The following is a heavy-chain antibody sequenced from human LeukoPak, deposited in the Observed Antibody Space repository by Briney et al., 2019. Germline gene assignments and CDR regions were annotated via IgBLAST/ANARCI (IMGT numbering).Heavy chain of an antibody. CDR1: GFTFSSYG. CDR2: ISYDGSNK. Sequence: PGGSLRLSCAASGFTFSSYGMHWVRQAPGKGLEWVAVISYDGSNKYYADSVKGRFTISRDNSKNTLYLQMNSLRAEDTAVYYCAKERAVWGQGTTVTVSS. V-gene: IGHV3-30*18. CDR3: AKERAV. J-gene: IGHJ6*02.